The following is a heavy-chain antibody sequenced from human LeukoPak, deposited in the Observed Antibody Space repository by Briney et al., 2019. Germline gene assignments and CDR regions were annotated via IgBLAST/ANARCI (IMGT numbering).Heavy chain of an antibody. CDR1: GGSFSGYY. V-gene: IGHV4-34*01. Sequence: PSETLSLTCAVYGGSFSGYYWSWIRQPPGKGLEWIGEINHSGSTNYNPSLKSRVTISVDTSKNQFSLKLSSVTAADTAVYYCAAGEASDIWGQGTMVTVCS. D-gene: IGHD1-14*01. CDR3: AAGEASDI. J-gene: IGHJ3*02. CDR2: INHSGST.